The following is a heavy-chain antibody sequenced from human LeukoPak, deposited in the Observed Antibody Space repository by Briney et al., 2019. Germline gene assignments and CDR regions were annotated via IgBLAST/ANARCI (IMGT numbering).Heavy chain of an antibody. CDR1: GDSISGSYHW. CDR3: VRDCSSTSCYCY. CDR2: ISHSGST. V-gene: IGHV4-4*02. J-gene: IGHJ4*02. Sequence: PSETLSLTCAVSGDSISGSYHWWSWIRQSPGKGLEWIGEISHSGSTNYNPSLKSRITISVDDSKNQFSLSLNSVTAADTAMYYCVRDCSSTSCYCYWGQGALVTVSS. D-gene: IGHD2-2*01.